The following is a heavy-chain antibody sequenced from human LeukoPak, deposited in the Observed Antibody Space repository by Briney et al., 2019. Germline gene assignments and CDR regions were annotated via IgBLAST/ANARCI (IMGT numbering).Heavy chain of an antibody. D-gene: IGHD1-26*01. J-gene: IGHJ4*02. CDR3: ARGPKFIVGATPIDY. V-gene: IGHV3-21*01. CDR2: ISGSGGST. Sequence: PGGSLRLSCAASGFTFSSYSMNWVRQAPGKGLDGVSAISGSGGSTHYADSVKGRFTISRDNAKNSLYLQMNSLRAEDTAVYYCARGPKFIVGATPIDYWGQGTLVTVSS. CDR1: GFTFSSYS.